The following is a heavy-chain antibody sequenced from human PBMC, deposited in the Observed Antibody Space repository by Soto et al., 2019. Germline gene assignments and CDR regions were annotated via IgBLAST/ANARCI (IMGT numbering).Heavy chain of an antibody. D-gene: IGHD6-25*01. Sequence: EVQLLESGGGLVQPGRSLRLSCAASGFTFSNYAMSWVRQAPGQGLDWVSAFSGSGGTTYYADSVKGRFTISRDNSKITLFLQMNSLRAEDAAVYYCAKFFVETGSNSGWPWSFHYWGQGTLVTVSS. CDR1: GFTFSNYA. J-gene: IGHJ4*02. CDR2: FSGSGGTT. V-gene: IGHV3-23*01. CDR3: AKFFVETGSNSGWPWSFHY.